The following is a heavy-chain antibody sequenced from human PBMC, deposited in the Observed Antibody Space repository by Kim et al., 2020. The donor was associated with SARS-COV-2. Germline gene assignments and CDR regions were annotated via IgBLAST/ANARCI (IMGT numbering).Heavy chain of an antibody. Sequence: FQGRVTMTRDTSTSTVYMELSSLRSEDTAVYYCASGVRLHTPPGGGYFDLWGRGTLVTVSS. CDR3: ASGVRLHTPPGGGYFDL. D-gene: IGHD4-4*01. V-gene: IGHV1-46*01. J-gene: IGHJ2*01.